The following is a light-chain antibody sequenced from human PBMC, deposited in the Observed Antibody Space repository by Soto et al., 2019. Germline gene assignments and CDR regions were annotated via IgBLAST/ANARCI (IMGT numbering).Light chain of an antibody. Sequence: QSALTQPPSASGSPGQSVSISCTGTSSDVGGYNYVSWYQHHPGKAPKLIIYDVNKRPSGVPDRFSGSKSGNTASLTVSGLQAEDEADYYCSSYAHSNSVIFGGGTQLTVL. J-gene: IGLJ7*01. CDR1: SSDVGGYNY. V-gene: IGLV2-8*01. CDR2: DVN. CDR3: SSYAHSNSVI.